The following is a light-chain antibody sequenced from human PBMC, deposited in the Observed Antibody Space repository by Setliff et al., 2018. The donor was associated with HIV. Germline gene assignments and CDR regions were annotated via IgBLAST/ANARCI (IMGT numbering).Light chain of an antibody. V-gene: IGLV3-21*03. Sequence: SYELTQPPSVSVAPGKTARITCGGNNIGSKSVHWYQEEPGQAPVLVVYDDSDWPSGIPERFSGSNSGNTATLTISRVEAGDEADYYCQVWDSSSDHHVFGTGTKVTVL. CDR2: DDS. CDR3: QVWDSSSDHHV. J-gene: IGLJ1*01. CDR1: NIGSKS.